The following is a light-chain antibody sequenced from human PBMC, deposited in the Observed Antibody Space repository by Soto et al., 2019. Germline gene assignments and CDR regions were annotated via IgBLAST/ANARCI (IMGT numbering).Light chain of an antibody. V-gene: IGKV3-11*01. CDR3: QQHGRSLFT. Sequence: EIVLTQSPATLSLSPGDRATLSCRASQSVDYYLAWYQQKPGQAPRLLIYAASNRATGTPARFSGSGSGTDFTLTISGLEPEDSAVYYCQQHGRSLFTFGQGTRLEIK. J-gene: IGKJ5*01. CDR2: AAS. CDR1: QSVDYY.